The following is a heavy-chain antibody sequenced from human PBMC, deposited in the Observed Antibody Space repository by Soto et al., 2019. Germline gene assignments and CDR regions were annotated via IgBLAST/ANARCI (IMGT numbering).Heavy chain of an antibody. J-gene: IGHJ4*02. D-gene: IGHD6-13*01. CDR1: GGSISSGGYS. CDR2: IYHSGST. CDR3: ARLAAAGTGGAY. V-gene: IGHV4-30-2*01. Sequence: QLQLQESGSGLVKPSQTLSLTCAVSGGSISSGGYSWSWIRQPPGKGLEWIGYIYHSGSTYYNPSLNYQVTIPVDRSKNQFSRKLTAVTAADTAVEYCARLAAAGTGGAYWGQGTQVTVSS.